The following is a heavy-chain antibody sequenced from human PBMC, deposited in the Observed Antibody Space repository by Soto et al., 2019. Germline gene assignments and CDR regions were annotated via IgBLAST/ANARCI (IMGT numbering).Heavy chain of an antibody. D-gene: IGHD5-12*01. V-gene: IGHV4-39*01. CDR2: IYYSGST. CDR3: ARHSYTVATAWYFDL. Sequence: SETLSLTCTVSGGSISSSSYYWGWIRQPPGKGLEWIGSIYYSGSTYYNPSLKSRVTISVDTSKNQFSLKLSSVTAADTAVYYCARHSYTVATAWYFDLWGRGTLVTVSS. J-gene: IGHJ2*01. CDR1: GGSISSSSYY.